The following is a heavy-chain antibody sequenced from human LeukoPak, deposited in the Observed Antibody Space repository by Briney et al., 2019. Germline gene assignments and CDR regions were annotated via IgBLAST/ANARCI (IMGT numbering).Heavy chain of an antibody. J-gene: IGHJ4*02. Sequence: PSETLSLTCTVSGGSISSSSYYWGWIRQPPGKGLEWIGSIYYSGSTYYNPSLKSRVTISVDTSKNQFSLKLSSVTAADTAVYYCARVNVDTAMVGSDGGYYFDYWGQGTLVTVSS. D-gene: IGHD5-18*01. CDR2: IYYSGST. CDR3: ARVNVDTAMVGSDGGYYFDY. CDR1: GGSISSSSYY. V-gene: IGHV4-39*01.